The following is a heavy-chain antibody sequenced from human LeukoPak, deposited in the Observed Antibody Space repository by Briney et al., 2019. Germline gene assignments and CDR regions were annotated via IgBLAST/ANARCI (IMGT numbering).Heavy chain of an antibody. D-gene: IGHD4-11*01. CDR1: GFTFSNYW. V-gene: IGHV3-74*01. CDR3: AKLKWMTTVTTAADS. CDR2: INTGGSIR. Sequence: QPGGSLRLSCAASGFTFSNYWMHWVRQVPGKGLVWVSNINTGGSIRNYADSVKGRFAISRDNAKETLYLQMNSLRAEDTAVYYCAKLKWMTTVTTAADSWGQGTLVTVSS. J-gene: IGHJ4*02.